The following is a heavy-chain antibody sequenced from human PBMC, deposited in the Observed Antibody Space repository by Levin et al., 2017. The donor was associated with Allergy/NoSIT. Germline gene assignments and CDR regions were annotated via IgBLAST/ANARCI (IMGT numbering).Heavy chain of an antibody. D-gene: IGHD3-16*01. CDR1: GFTFGTSP. V-gene: IGHV3-30*04. J-gene: IGHJ6*02. CDR3: AREIMSKGNYGMDV. CDR2: ISYEGSHQ. Sequence: PGGSLRLSCAASGFTFGTSPMHWVRQAPGKGLDWVAIISYEGSHQFYADSVKGRFTISRDNSNNTLYLHMNSLRAEDTAIYYCAREIMSKGNYGMDVWGQGTTVTVSS.